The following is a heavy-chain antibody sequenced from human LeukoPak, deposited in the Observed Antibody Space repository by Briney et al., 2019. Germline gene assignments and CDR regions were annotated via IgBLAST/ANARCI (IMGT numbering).Heavy chain of an antibody. Sequence: ASVKVSCKASGGTFSSYAISWVRQAPGQGLEWMGGIIPIFGTANYAQKFQGRVTITTDESTSTAYMELSSLRSEDTAVYCCARAISYSSGSYFDYWGQGTLVTVSS. CDR2: IIPIFGTA. CDR1: GGTFSSYA. V-gene: IGHV1-69*05. CDR3: ARAISYSSGSYFDY. D-gene: IGHD6-19*01. J-gene: IGHJ4*02.